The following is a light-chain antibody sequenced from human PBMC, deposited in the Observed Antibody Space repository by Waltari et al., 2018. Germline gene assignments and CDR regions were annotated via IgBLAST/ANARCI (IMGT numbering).Light chain of an antibody. V-gene: IGKV3-11*01. Sequence: EIVLTQSPANLTLSPGERATLSCRASQSISSYFAWYQQKPGQAPRLLIYDASTRATGIPARFSGSGSGTEFTLTISSLEPEDFAVYYCQQRSNWPPAVTFGGGTKVEIK. CDR3: QQRSNWPPAVT. CDR1: QSISSY. J-gene: IGKJ4*01. CDR2: DAS.